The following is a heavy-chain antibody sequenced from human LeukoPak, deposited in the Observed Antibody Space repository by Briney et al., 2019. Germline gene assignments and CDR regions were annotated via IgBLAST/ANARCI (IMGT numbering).Heavy chain of an antibody. CDR3: ARDRDGSGLFDY. Sequence: PSETLSLTCTVSGGSISSYYWSWIRQPPGKGLEWIGYIYYSGSTNYNPSLKSRVTISVDTSKNQFSLKLSSVTAADTAVYYCARDRDGSGLFDYWGRGTLVTVSS. V-gene: IGHV4-59*01. J-gene: IGHJ4*02. CDR2: IYYSGST. D-gene: IGHD3-10*01. CDR1: GGSISSYY.